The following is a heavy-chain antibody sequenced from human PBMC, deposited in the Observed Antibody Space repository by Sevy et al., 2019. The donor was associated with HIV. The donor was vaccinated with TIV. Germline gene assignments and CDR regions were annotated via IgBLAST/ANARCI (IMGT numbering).Heavy chain of an antibody. Sequence: GGSLRLSCVASGFTSRSFSMHWVRQAPGKGLEWVAAIWYDGRTERYADSVQGRFTISRDNSKKTLYLQMNSLRDEDTAIYYCARDAARVIVPTAGFDSWGQGTLVTVSS. CDR1: GFTSRSFS. J-gene: IGHJ5*01. CDR3: ARDAARVIVPTAGFDS. CDR2: IWYDGRTE. V-gene: IGHV3-33*01. D-gene: IGHD1-1*01.